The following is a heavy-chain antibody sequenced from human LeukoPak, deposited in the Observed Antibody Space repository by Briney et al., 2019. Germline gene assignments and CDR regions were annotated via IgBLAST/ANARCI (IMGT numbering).Heavy chain of an antibody. J-gene: IGHJ4*02. CDR3: AKPIYCGGDCYSFDY. V-gene: IGHV3-23*01. Sequence: GGSLRLSCAASGFTISSYAMSWVRQAPGKGLEWVSAISGSGGSTYYADSGKGRLTISRDTSKNTLYLQMNSLRAEDTAVYYCAKPIYCGGDCYSFDYWGQGTLVTVSS. D-gene: IGHD2-21*02. CDR2: ISGSGGST. CDR1: GFTISSYA.